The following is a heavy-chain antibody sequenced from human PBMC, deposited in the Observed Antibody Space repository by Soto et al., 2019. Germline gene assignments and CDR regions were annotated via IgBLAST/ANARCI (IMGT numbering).Heavy chain of an antibody. Sequence: ASVKVSCKASGYIFTDYYVHWVRQPPGQGPEWMGWINPNTGGTNYAQRFQGRVAPTRDTSISTAYLELSSLRSDDTAVFYCARSGTGPTYLDYWGQGTLVTVSS. CDR2: INPNTGGT. CDR1: GYIFTDYY. V-gene: IGHV1-2*02. D-gene: IGHD1-7*01. J-gene: IGHJ4*02. CDR3: ARSGTGPTYLDY.